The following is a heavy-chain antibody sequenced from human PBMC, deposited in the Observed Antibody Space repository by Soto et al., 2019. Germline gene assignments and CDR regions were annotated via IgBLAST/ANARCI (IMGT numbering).Heavy chain of an antibody. Sequence: EVQLLESGGGLVQPGGSLRLSCAVSGFSFRTYGVTWVRQAPGKGLEWVSGVSGGSGTTHHADSVKGRFTITGDTSKNTVYLQMNSLRVEDTAVYYCAKWNGYGDHWGQGTLVTVSS. D-gene: IGHD1-1*01. V-gene: IGHV3-23*01. J-gene: IGHJ4*02. CDR2: VSGGSGTT. CDR3: AKWNGYGDH. CDR1: GFSFRTYG.